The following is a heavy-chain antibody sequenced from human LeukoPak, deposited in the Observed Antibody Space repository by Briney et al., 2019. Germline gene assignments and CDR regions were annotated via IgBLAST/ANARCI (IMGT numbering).Heavy chain of an antibody. V-gene: IGHV3-21*01. CDR2: ISVRSNYI. CDR1: GYTFSIYS. D-gene: IGHD3-22*01. CDR3: VRLRRNSDTSGFYYYYDF. Sequence: PGGSLRLSCAASGYTFSIYSINWVRQAPGKGLEWVSSISVRSNYIYYADSVRGRFRISRDDARDSLYLQMNSLRAEDTAAYYCVRLRRNSDTSGFYYYYDFWGQGTLVIVSS. J-gene: IGHJ4*02.